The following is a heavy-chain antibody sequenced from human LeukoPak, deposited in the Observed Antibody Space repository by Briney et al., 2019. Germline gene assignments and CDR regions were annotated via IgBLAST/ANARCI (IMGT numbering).Heavy chain of an antibody. CDR2: IINNGSN. D-gene: IGHD3-22*01. CDR3: AREPYYYASSGHYFRPFDP. Sequence: SESLSLTRAVDGGSFSGYYWSWIRQPPGKWLGWIGEIINNGSNNYNPSLKSRVTISVATSKNQFSLKLSSVTAADTAVYYCAREPYYYASSGHYFRPFDPWGQGTLVTVSS. J-gene: IGHJ5*02. V-gene: IGHV4-34*12. CDR1: GGSFSGYY.